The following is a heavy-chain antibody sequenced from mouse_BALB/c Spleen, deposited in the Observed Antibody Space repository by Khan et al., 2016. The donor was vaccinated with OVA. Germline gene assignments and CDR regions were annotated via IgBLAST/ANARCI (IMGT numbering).Heavy chain of an antibody. CDR1: GFTFSSFG. CDR3: ARSGGNFHWYFDV. Sequence: EVQLVESGGGLVQPGGSPKLSCAASGFTFSSFGMHWVRQAPKKGLEWVAYMSSGSSTIYYVDTVKGRFTISRDNPKNTLFLQMTSLRSEDTAMYYCARSGGNFHWYFDVWGAGTSVTVSS. J-gene: IGHJ1*01. V-gene: IGHV5-17*02. D-gene: IGHD2-1*01. CDR2: MSSGSSTI.